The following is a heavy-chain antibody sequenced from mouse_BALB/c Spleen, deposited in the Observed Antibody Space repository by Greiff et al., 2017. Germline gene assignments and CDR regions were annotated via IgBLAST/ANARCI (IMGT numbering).Heavy chain of an antibody. CDR2: IWSGGST. CDR1: GFSLTSYG. Sequence: QVQLQQSGPGLVQPSQSLSITCTASGFSLTSYGVHWVRQSPGKGLEWLGVIWSGGSTDYNAAFISRLSISKDNTKIQVFFRMNSVQANDTAIDYCARSGITYFDYWGQGTTLTVSS. V-gene: IGHV2-2*02. CDR3: ARSGITYFDY. D-gene: IGHD2-4*01. J-gene: IGHJ2*01.